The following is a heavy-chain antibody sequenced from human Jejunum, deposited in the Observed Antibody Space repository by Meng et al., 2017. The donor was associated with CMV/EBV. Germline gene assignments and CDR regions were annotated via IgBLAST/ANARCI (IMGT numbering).Heavy chain of an antibody. D-gene: IGHD2-2*01. J-gene: IGHJ6*02. CDR2: IKGDGSVT. CDR3: AKWVVPPGVGYGLDV. Sequence: FTFTNDWMSWVRQAPGKGLEWVANIKGDGSVTYYVDSVKGRITISRDNAKNSLYLQMNTLRADDTAVYYCAKWVVPPGVGYGLDVWGQGTTVTVSS. V-gene: IGHV3-7*01. CDR1: FTFTNDW.